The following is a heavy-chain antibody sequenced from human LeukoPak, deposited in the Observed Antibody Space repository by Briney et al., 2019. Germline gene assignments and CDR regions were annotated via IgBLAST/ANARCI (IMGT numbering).Heavy chain of an antibody. D-gene: IGHD2-2*01. CDR2: IYYSGST. Sequence: KPSETLSLTCTVSGGSISSSSYYWGWIRQPPGKGLEWIGSIYYSGSTYYNPSLKSRVTISVDTSKNQFSLKLSSVTAADTAVYYCARSLIRAASNYYYYYMDVWGKGTTVTVSS. V-gene: IGHV4-39*07. CDR3: ARSLIRAASNYYYYYMDV. J-gene: IGHJ6*03. CDR1: GGSISSSSYY.